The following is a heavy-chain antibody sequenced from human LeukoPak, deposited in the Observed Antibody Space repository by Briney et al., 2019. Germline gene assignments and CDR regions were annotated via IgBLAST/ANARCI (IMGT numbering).Heavy chain of an antibody. CDR2: INPNSGDT. CDR1: GYTFSGYY. Sequence: ASVKVSRKSSGYTFSGYYLHWVRQAPGQGLEWMGWINPNSGDTNYAQRFQVRVALTTERSISTDYMELSRLRSDDTAVYYCARGYALYSGRYIDFDYWGRGTLVTVSS. J-gene: IGHJ4*02. D-gene: IGHD1-26*01. CDR3: ARGYALYSGRYIDFDY. V-gene: IGHV1-2*02.